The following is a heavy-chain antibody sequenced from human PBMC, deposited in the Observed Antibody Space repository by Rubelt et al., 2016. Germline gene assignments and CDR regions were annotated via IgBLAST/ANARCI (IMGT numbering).Heavy chain of an antibody. CDR2: VDKNGNT. V-gene: IGHV3-74*02. CDR3: ARGPGY. Sequence: VQLVESGGSVVQPGRSLRLSCAASGFTFSNHGMHWVRQAPDTGLVWVSRVDKNGNTNYADSVEGRFNISRDNAKNTRYLQMNSLRAEDTAVYYCARGPGYWGQGTLVTVSS. J-gene: IGHJ4*02. CDR1: GFTFSNHG.